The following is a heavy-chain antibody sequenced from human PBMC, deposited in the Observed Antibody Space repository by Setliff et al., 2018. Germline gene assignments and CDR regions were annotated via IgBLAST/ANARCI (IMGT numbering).Heavy chain of an antibody. J-gene: IGHJ6*02. CDR1: GGSFSTYY. CDR2: INHSGST. D-gene: IGHD2-2*01. CDR3: AIVVPALTYYYYGMDV. Sequence: SETLSLTCAVYGGSFSTYYWIWIRQPPGKGLEWIGEINHSGSTNYNPSLKSRVTISVDTSKNQFSLKLSSVTAADTAVYYCAIVVPALTYYYYGMDVWGQGTTVTV. V-gene: IGHV4-34*01.